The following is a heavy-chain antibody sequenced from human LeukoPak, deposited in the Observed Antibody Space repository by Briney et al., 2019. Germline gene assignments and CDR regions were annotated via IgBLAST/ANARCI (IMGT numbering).Heavy chain of an antibody. CDR1: GSSLRGSTYY. CDR2: IYYRVRT. CDR3: VRHEESGNQQLPHHWYFDL. D-gene: IGHD6-13*01. V-gene: IGHV4-39*01. J-gene: IGHJ2*01. Sequence: KSSETLSLTCTVSGSSLRGSTYYWGWIRQPPGKGLEWIASIYYRVRTYSDPSLESRVTMCLDASKNQFSLKLNSVTAADTGVYYCVRHEESGNQQLPHHWYFDLWGRGTLVTVSS.